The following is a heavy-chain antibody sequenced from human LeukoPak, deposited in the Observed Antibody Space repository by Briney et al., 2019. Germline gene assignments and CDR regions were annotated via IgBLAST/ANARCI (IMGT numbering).Heavy chain of an antibody. V-gene: IGHV4-61*02. J-gene: IGHJ3*02. Sequence: SETLSLTCTVSGGSISSGSYYWSWIRQPAGKGLEWIGRIYTSGSTNYNPSLKSRVTISVDTSKNQFSLKLSSVTAADTAVYYCARGELYYDILTGQLSGDAFDIWGQGTMVTVSS. CDR1: GGSISSGSYY. CDR2: IYTSGST. D-gene: IGHD3-9*01. CDR3: ARGELYYDILTGQLSGDAFDI.